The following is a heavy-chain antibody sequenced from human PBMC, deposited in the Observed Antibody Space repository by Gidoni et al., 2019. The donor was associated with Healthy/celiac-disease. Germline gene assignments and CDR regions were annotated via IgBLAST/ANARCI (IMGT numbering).Heavy chain of an antibody. Sequence: EVQLVESGGGLVKPGGSLRLSCAASGFTFSNAWMSWVRQAPGKGLEWVGRIKSKTDGGTTDYAAPVKGRFTISRDDSKNTLYLQMNSLKTEDTAVYYCTTAELFLGTNDAFDIWGQGTMVTVSS. CDR1: GFTFSNAW. CDR3: TTAELFLGTNDAFDI. D-gene: IGHD1-26*01. J-gene: IGHJ3*02. V-gene: IGHV3-15*01. CDR2: IKSKTDGGTT.